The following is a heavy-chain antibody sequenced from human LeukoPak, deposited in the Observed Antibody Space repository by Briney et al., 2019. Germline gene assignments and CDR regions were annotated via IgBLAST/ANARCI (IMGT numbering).Heavy chain of an antibody. CDR3: ARGGGQWLVQRFDY. D-gene: IGHD6-19*01. J-gene: IGHJ4*02. CDR1: GGSFSGYY. Sequence: SETLSLTCAVYGGSFSGYYWSWVRQPPGKGVEWIGEINHSGSTNYNPSLKSRVTISVDTSKNQFSLKLSSVPAADTAVYYCARGGGQWLVQRFDYWGQGTLVTVSS. CDR2: INHSGST. V-gene: IGHV4-34*01.